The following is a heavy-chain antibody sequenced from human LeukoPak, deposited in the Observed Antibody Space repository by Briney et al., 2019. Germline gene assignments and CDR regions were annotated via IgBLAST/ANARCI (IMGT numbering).Heavy chain of an antibody. J-gene: IGHJ4*02. Sequence: WASVKVSCKASGYTFTGYYMHWVRQAPGQGLEWMGWINPNSGGTNYAQKFQGGVTMTRDTSISTAYMELSRLRSDDTAVYYCARGSLVRGVITILSYWGQGTLVTVSS. V-gene: IGHV1-2*02. CDR1: GYTFTGYY. CDR3: ARGSLVRGVITILSY. D-gene: IGHD3-10*01. CDR2: INPNSGGT.